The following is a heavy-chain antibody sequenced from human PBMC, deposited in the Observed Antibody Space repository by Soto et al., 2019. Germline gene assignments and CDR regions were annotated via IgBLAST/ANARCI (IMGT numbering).Heavy chain of an antibody. CDR3: AAGGGLPRYY. V-gene: IGHV4-59*12. Sequence: SETLSLTCTVSGGSISNYYWTWIRQPPGKGLEWIGYIYHSGTTNYNPSLKSRVTISVDRSKNQFSLKLSSVTAADTAVYYCAAGGGLPRYYWGQGTLVTVSS. D-gene: IGHD5-12*01. CDR2: IYHSGTT. J-gene: IGHJ4*02. CDR1: GGSISNYY.